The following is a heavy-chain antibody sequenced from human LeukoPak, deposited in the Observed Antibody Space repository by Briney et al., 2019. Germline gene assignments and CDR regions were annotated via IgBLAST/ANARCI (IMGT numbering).Heavy chain of an antibody. D-gene: IGHD3-9*01. CDR2: ISSSGNTI. Sequence: LSLTCTVSGGSISSSSYYMSWIRQAPGRGLEWVSYISSSGNTIYYADSVKGRFTISRDNAKNSLHLQMNSLRAEDTAVYYCATTGYYDILTGARKGNWFDPWGQGTLVTVSS. V-gene: IGHV3-11*01. CDR3: ATTGYYDILTGARKGNWFDP. CDR1: GGSISSSSYY. J-gene: IGHJ5*02.